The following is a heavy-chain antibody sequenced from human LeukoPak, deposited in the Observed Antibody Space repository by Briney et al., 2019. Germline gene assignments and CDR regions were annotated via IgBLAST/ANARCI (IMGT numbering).Heavy chain of an antibody. CDR3: ARAKDTAMVSTAFDI. CDR2: INHSGST. D-gene: IGHD5-18*01. Sequence: SETLSLTCAVYGGSFSGYYWSWIRQPPGKGLEWIGEINHSGSTNYNPSLKSRVTVSVDTSKNQFSLKLSSVTAADTAVYYCARAKDTAMVSTAFDIWGQGTMVTVSS. CDR1: GGSFSGYY. J-gene: IGHJ3*02. V-gene: IGHV4-34*01.